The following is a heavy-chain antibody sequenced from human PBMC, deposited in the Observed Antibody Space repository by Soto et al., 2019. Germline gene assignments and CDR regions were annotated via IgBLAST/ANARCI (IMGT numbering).Heavy chain of an antibody. CDR2: IYPGDSDT. J-gene: IGHJ6*02. D-gene: IGHD2-8*01. CDR3: ARPTRTAKPKYCTNGVCPYYYGMDV. V-gene: IGHV5-10-1*01. CDR1: AYSFPSYW. Sequence: PGESLTISCNGSAYSFPSYWISWLRQMPGKGLEWMGIIYPGDSDTNYSPSFQGHVTISADKSISTAYLQWSSLKASDTAMYYCARPTRTAKPKYCTNGVCPYYYGMDVWGQGTTVTVS.